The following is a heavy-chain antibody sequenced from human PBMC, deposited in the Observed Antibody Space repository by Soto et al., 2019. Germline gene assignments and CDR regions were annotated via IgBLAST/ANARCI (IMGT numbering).Heavy chain of an antibody. CDR1: GGSISSYY. CDR3: AGNIVATAGPPYYYYYGMDV. Sequence: QVQLQESGPGLVKPSETLSLTCTVSGGSISSYYWSWIRQPAGKGLEWIGRIYTSGSTNYNPSLKSRVTMSVDTSKNQFSLKLSSVTAADTAVYYCAGNIVATAGPPYYYYYGMDVWGQGTTVTVSS. J-gene: IGHJ6*02. CDR2: IYTSGST. D-gene: IGHD5-12*01. V-gene: IGHV4-4*07.